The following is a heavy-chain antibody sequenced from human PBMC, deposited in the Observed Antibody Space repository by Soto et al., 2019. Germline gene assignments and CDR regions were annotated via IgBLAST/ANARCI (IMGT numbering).Heavy chain of an antibody. V-gene: IGHV4-34*01. CDR1: GGSFSGYY. CDR2: INHSGST. J-gene: IGHJ6*02. D-gene: IGHD1-7*01. Sequence: SETLSLTCAVYGGSFSGYYWSWIRQPPGKGLEWIGEINHSGSTNYNPSLKSRVTISVDTSKNQFSLKLSSVTAADTAVYYCARGGITGTTVYYYYGMDVWGQGTTGTV. CDR3: ARGGITGTTVYYYYGMDV.